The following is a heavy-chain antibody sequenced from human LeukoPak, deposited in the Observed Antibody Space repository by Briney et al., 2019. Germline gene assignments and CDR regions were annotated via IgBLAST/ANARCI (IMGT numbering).Heavy chain of an antibody. V-gene: IGHV1-18*03. D-gene: IGHD2-15*01. J-gene: IGHJ4*02. CDR2: ISAYNGNT. CDR1: GYTFTSYG. Sequence: ASVKVSCKASGYTFTSYGISWVRQAPGQGLEWMGWISAYNGNTNYAQKLQGRVTMTTDTSTSTAYMELRSLRSDDMAVYYCARYCSGGSCYEIHDYWGQGTLVTVSS. CDR3: ARYCSGGSCYEIHDY.